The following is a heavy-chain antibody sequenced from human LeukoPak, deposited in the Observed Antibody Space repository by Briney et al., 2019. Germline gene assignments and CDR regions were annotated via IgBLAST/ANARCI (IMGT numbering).Heavy chain of an antibody. J-gene: IGHJ6*02. CDR2: IGTAGDT. CDR1: GFTFSSYD. Sequence: GGSLRLSCAASGFTFSSYDMHWVRQATGKGLEWVSAIGTAGDTYYPGSVKGRFTISRENAENSLYLQMNSLRAGDTAVYYCARGRYDDYVWGSYRQGYYYGMDVWGQGTTVTVSS. CDR3: ARGRYDDYVWGSYRQGYYYGMDV. D-gene: IGHD3-16*02. V-gene: IGHV3-13*04.